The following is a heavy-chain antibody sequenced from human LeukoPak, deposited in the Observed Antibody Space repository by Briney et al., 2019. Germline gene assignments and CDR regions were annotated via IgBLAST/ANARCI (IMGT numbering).Heavy chain of an antibody. CDR1: GFTFSSYW. CDR3: ARGFGRP. Sequence: GGSLRLTCAASGFTFSSYWMSWVRQTPGKGLEWVANIKQDGSEKYYGDSVKGRFTISRENAKNSLYLQMNSVRAEDTAVYYCARGFGRPWGQGTLVTVSS. J-gene: IGHJ5*02. CDR2: IKQDGSEK. V-gene: IGHV3-7*03. D-gene: IGHD3-10*01.